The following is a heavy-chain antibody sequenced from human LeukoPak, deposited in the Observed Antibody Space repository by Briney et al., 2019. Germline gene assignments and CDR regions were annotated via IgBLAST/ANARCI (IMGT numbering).Heavy chain of an antibody. CDR1: GGSXSGYY. CDR3: ARGRYKIFDY. D-gene: IGHD1-14*01. CDR2: INHSAST. Sequence: ETLSLTCXVYGGSXSGYYWSWIRQPPGKGLELICEINHSASTNYIPSLKPRVTISVDTSKNPFSLKLSSVTAADTAVYYCARGRYKIFDYWGQGTLVTVSS. V-gene: IGHV4-34*01. J-gene: IGHJ4*02.